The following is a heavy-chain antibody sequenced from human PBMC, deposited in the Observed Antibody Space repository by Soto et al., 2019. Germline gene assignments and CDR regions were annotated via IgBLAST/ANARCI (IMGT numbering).Heavy chain of an antibody. CDR3: ARDFTDSSGPTLGMGV. CDR1: GGSISSGDYY. J-gene: IGHJ6*02. CDR2: IYYSGST. V-gene: IGHV4-30-4*01. D-gene: IGHD6-19*01. Sequence: SETLSLACTVSGGSISSGDYYWSWIRQPPGKGLEWIGYIYYSGSTYYNPSLKSRVTISVDTSKDQFSLKLSSVTAADTAVYYCARDFTDSSGPTLGMGVWGQGTTVTVSS.